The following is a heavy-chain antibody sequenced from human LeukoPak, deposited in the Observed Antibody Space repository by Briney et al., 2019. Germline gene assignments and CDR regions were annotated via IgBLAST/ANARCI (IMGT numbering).Heavy chain of an antibody. V-gene: IGHV3-48*03. CDR1: GFTFSSYE. CDR2: ISSSGSTI. Sequence: GGALRLSCAASGFTFSSYEMNWVRPARGKGLEWVSYISSSGSTIYYADSVKGRFTISRDNAKNSLYLQMNSLRGEDTAVYYCARGNTYYYGSGSSYYFDYWGQGTLVTVSS. J-gene: IGHJ4*02. CDR3: ARGNTYYYGSGSSYYFDY. D-gene: IGHD3-10*01.